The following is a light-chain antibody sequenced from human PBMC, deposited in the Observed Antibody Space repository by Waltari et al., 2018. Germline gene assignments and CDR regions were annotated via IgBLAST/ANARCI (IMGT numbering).Light chain of an antibody. CDR2: DAS. Sequence: RPTLSCSSSQSVGRAVAWYQQKPGQAPRLLIYDASSRATVISDKFSGSGSGTDFSLTISRVEPEDFAVYFCQMYVRLPVTFGQGTKVEVK. V-gene: IGKV3-20*01. CDR1: QSVGRAV. CDR3: QMYVRLPVT. J-gene: IGKJ1*01.